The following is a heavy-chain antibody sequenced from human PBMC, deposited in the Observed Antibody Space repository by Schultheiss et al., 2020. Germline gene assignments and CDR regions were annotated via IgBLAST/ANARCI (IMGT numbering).Heavy chain of an antibody. J-gene: IGHJ4*02. CDR1: GYSFTSYW. Sequence: GESLKISCKGFGYSFTSYWISWVRQMPGKGLEWMGRIDPSDSYTKYSPSFQGHVTISTDRSISTAYLQWSSLKASDTAMYYCARLFYDSSGYLKTFDYWGQGTLVTVSS. V-gene: IGHV5-10-1*01. CDR3: ARLFYDSSGYLKTFDY. CDR2: IDPSDSYT. D-gene: IGHD3-22*01.